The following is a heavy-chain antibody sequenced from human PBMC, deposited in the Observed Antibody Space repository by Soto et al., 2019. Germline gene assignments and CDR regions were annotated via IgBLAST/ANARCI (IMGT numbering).Heavy chain of an antibody. J-gene: IGHJ4*02. D-gene: IGHD3-10*01. CDR3: ARTAGLIINDC. V-gene: IGHV2-26*01. CDR1: GFSLSHNKMG. Sequence: QVTLKESGPVLVKPTETLTLTCTVSGFSLSHNKMGVSWLRQPPGKALEWLAHLFSDDEKLYTTSLKSRLTISKDTSKSQVFLTMTNMDPVDTATYYCARTAGLIINDCWGQGILVTVSS. CDR2: LFSDDEK.